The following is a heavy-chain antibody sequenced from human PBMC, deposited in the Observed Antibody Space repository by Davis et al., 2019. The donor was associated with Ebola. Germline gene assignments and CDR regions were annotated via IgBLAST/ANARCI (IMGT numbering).Heavy chain of an antibody. J-gene: IGHJ3*02. CDR3: ARGPMIVVVIASTDDAFDI. Sequence: SETLSLTCAVYGGSFSGYYWSWIRQPPGKGLEWIGEINHSGSTNSNPSLKSRVTISVDTSKNQFSLKLSSVTAADTAVYYCARGPMIVVVIASTDDAFDIWGQGTMVTVSS. CDR2: INHSGST. V-gene: IGHV4-34*01. D-gene: IGHD3-22*01. CDR1: GGSFSGYY.